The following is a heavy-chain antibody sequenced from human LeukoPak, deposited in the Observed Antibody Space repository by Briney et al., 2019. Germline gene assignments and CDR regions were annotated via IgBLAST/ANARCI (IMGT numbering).Heavy chain of an antibody. CDR3: ARGQWPQLPQR. Sequence: PSETLSLTCNVSGASMSSNYWSWIRQPPGKGLEWIGYIYYTGSTNYNPSLRSRVTISVDTSKNHFSLNLTSVTAADTAVYYCARGQWPQLPQRWGQGTLVTVSS. CDR2: IYYTGST. CDR1: GASMSSNY. J-gene: IGHJ1*01. D-gene: IGHD2-2*01. V-gene: IGHV4-59*01.